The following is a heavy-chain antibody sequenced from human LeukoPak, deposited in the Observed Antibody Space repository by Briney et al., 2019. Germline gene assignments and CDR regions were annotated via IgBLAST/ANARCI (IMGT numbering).Heavy chain of an antibody. CDR2: IRYDGSNK. Sequence: GGSLRLSCAASGFTFSSYGMHWVRQAPGKGLEWVAFIRYDGSNKYYADSVKGRFPISRDNSKNTLYLQMNSLRAEDTAVYGCEKDGSEVLYSSSWYYFDYWGQGTLVTVSS. J-gene: IGHJ4*02. V-gene: IGHV3-30*02. D-gene: IGHD6-13*01. CDR3: EKDGSEVLYSSSWYYFDY. CDR1: GFTFSSYG.